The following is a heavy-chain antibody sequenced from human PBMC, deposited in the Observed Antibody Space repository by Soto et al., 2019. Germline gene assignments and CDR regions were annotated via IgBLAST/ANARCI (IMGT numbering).Heavy chain of an antibody. Sequence: PRGSLSLSCAASGFTFSSYAMHWVRQAPGKGLEWVAVISYDGSNKYYADSVKGRFTISRDNSKNTLYLQMNSLRAEDTAVYYCARDSGYDGGVDYWGQGTLVTVSS. D-gene: IGHD5-12*01. CDR1: GFTFSSYA. CDR3: ARDSGYDGGVDY. CDR2: ISYDGSNK. V-gene: IGHV3-30-3*01. J-gene: IGHJ4*02.